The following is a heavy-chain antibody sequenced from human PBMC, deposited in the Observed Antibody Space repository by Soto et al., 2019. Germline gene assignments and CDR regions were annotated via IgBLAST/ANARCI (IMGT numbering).Heavy chain of an antibody. J-gene: IGHJ4*02. CDR3: ARQQAMDY. Sequence: ASVKVSCKASGCTFVIYEINWVRQATGQGLEWLGWMNPHSGDTFYAQNFQGRVTMTRNTSITTAYMELNSLKSEDTAVYYCARQQAMDYWGQGTLVTVSS. CDR2: MNPHSGDT. V-gene: IGHV1-8*01. CDR1: GCTFVIYE.